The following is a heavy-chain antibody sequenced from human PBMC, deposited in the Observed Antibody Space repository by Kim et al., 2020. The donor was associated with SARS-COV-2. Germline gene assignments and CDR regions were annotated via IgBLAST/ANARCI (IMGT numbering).Heavy chain of an antibody. Sequence: SLKSRVTMSVDTSKTQFSLKLSSVTAADTAVYYCARALYSRDQGSAAFDIWGQGTMVTVSS. D-gene: IGHD6-13*01. J-gene: IGHJ3*02. V-gene: IGHV4-4*07. CDR3: ARALYSRDQGSAAFDI.